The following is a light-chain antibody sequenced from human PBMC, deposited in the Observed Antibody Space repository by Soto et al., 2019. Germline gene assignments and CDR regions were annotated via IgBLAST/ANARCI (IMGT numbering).Light chain of an antibody. Sequence: DIQVTQSQSSLSAFVGDRVTITCRASRSIGNDLNWYQQKPGKAPKLLIYSASSLQSGVPSRFNGSGSGTDFTLTLSSLQPEDFATYFCQQSLSSPPTFGGGTKVEI. CDR3: QQSLSSPPT. J-gene: IGKJ4*01. V-gene: IGKV1-39*01. CDR2: SAS. CDR1: RSIGND.